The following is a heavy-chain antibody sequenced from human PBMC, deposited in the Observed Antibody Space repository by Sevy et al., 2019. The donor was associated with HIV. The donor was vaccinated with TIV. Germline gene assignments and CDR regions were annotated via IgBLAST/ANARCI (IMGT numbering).Heavy chain of an antibody. CDR3: TTGGSLFQH. J-gene: IGHJ1*01. CDR1: GFNFSKVW. V-gene: IGHV3-15*01. D-gene: IGHD3-10*01. CDR2: IKNKVDGGTT. Sequence: GGSLRLSCEASGFNFSKVWMSWIRQAPGKGLEWVAHIKNKVDGGTTDYAAPVRGGVTISREDSKNSLFLQMNSLKIEDTAVYYCTTGGSLFQHWGQSTLVTVSS.